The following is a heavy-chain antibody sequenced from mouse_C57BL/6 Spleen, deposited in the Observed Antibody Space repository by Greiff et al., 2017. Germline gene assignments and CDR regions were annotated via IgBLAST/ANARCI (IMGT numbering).Heavy chain of an antibody. D-gene: IGHD2-10*02. CDR1: GYSITSGYD. CDR3: ARAGYGNYGFAY. CDR2: ISYSGST. V-gene: IGHV3-1*01. Sequence: DVQLQESGPGMVKPSQSLSLTCTVTGYSITSGYDWHWIRHFPGNKLEWMGYISYSGSTNYNPSLKSRISITHDTSKNHFFLKLNSVTTEDTATYYCARAGYGNYGFAYWGQGTLVTVSA. J-gene: IGHJ3*01.